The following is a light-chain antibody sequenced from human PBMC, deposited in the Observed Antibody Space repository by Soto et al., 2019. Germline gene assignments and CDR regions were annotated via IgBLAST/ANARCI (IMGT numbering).Light chain of an antibody. CDR3: SSYTSSSTYV. CDR2: EVS. V-gene: IGLV2-14*01. Sequence: QSVLTQPGSVSGSPGQSITLSCTGTSSDVGRYNYVSWYQQHPGKAPKLLIYEVSNRPSGVSNRFSGSKSANVASLIISGLQAEDEADYYRSSYTSSSTYVFGTGTKVTVL. CDR1: SSDVGRYNY. J-gene: IGLJ1*01.